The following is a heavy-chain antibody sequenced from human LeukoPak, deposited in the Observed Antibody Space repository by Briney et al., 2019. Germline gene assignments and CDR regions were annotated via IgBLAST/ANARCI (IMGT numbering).Heavy chain of an antibody. CDR3: ARHFNSAWFGF. V-gene: IGHV5-51*01. J-gene: IGHJ4*02. D-gene: IGHD5-18*01. CDR2: IYPGGSNG. Sequence: GESLKISCKCSGFDFTAYGIGWVRQMPGKGLEWMGNIYPGGSNGRYSPSFQGQVPMSADKSITTVYLQWSSLKASDTAMYSCARHFNSAWFGFWGQGSLVTVCS. CDR1: GFDFTAYG.